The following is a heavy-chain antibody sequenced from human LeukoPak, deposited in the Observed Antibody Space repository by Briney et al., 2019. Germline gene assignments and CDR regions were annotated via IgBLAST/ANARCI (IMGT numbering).Heavy chain of an antibody. D-gene: IGHD1-26*01. CDR3: ASFVVGATGPAARWFDP. CDR2: IYYSGST. CDR1: GGSISSYY. Sequence: SETLSLTCTVSGGSISSYYWSWIRQPPGKGLEWIGYIYYSGSTNYNPSLKSRVTISVDTSKNQFSLKLSSVTAADTAVYYCASFVVGATGPAARWFDPWGQGTLVTVSS. V-gene: IGHV4-59*12. J-gene: IGHJ5*02.